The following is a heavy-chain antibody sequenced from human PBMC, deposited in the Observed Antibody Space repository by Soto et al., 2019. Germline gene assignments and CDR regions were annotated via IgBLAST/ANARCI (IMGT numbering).Heavy chain of an antibody. Sequence: ASVKVSCKASGYTFTSYGIIWVRQAPGQGLEWMGWISAYNGNTNYAQKLQGRVTMTTDTSTSTAYMELRSLRSDDTAVYYCARDQDSYGPFDIWGQGTMVTVSS. CDR3: ARDQDSYGPFDI. CDR2: ISAYNGNT. V-gene: IGHV1-18*04. J-gene: IGHJ3*02. D-gene: IGHD5-18*01. CDR1: GYTFTSYG.